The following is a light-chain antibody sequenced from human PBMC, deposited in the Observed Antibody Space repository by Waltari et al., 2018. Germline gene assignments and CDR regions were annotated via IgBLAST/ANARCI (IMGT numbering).Light chain of an antibody. Sequence: VIWMTQSPSLLPASPGARVTITCRMSQGISTYLAWYQQKPGRAPDLLIYGASILHSGVPSRFSGSGSGTDFTLTISSLQSEDVATYYCQHYYNFPWTFGQGTKVEIK. CDR3: QHYYNFPWT. J-gene: IGKJ1*01. CDR1: QGISTY. V-gene: IGKV1D-8*03. CDR2: GAS.